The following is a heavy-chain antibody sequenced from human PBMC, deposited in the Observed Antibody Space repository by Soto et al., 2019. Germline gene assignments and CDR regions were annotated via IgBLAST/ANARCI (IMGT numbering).Heavy chain of an antibody. CDR3: ARSLGSGSYFYYYYGMDV. D-gene: IGHD3-10*01. Sequence: QVQLVQSGAEVKKPGSSVKVSCKASGGTFSSYTISWVRQAPGQGLEWMGRIIPIHGIANYAQKFQGRVTITADKSTSTAYMELSSLRSEDTAVYYCARSLGSGSYFYYYYGMDVWGQGTTVTVSS. V-gene: IGHV1-69*02. CDR2: IIPIHGIA. CDR1: GGTFSSYT. J-gene: IGHJ6*02.